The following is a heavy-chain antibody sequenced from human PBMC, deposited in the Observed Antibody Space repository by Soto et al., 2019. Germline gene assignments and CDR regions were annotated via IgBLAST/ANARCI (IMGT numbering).Heavy chain of an antibody. V-gene: IGHV4-31*03. D-gene: IGHD3-22*01. CDR1: GGSISSGGYY. J-gene: IGHJ4*02. Sequence: SETLSLTCTVSGGSISSGGYYWSWIRQHPGKGLEWIGYIYYSGSTYYNPSLKSRVTISVDTSKNQFSLKLSSVTAADTAVYYCARSGGDYYDSSGYYYFYWGQGTLVTVSS. CDR2: IYYSGST. CDR3: ARSGGDYYDSSGYYYFY.